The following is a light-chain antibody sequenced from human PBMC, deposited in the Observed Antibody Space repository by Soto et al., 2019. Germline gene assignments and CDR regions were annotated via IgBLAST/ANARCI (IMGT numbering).Light chain of an antibody. Sequence: DVVMTQSPLSLPVTLGRPASIACRSSQSLIYSDGNTYLNWFQQRPGQSPRSLIYKVSNRDSGVPDRFSGSGSGTVFTLKISRVEAEDVGVYYCMQGTHPFTLCHGTRLEIK. CDR3: MQGTHPFT. V-gene: IGKV2-30*01. CDR2: KVS. J-gene: IGKJ5*01. CDR1: QSLIYSDGNTY.